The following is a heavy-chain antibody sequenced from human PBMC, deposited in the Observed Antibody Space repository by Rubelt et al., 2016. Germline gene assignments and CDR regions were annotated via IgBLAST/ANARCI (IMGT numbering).Heavy chain of an antibody. CDR3: ARIGGSYYGYWFDP. V-gene: IGHV2-26*01. CDR2: IFSNDEK. D-gene: IGHD1-26*01. J-gene: IGHJ5*02. CDR1: GFSLSTSGVG. Sequence: QITLKESGPTLVKPTQTLTLTCTFSGFSLSTSGVGVGWIRQPPGKALEWLAHIFSNDEKSYSTSLKSRLTISKDTSKSQVVLTMTNMDPVDTATYYCARIGGSYYGYWFDPWGQGTLVTVSS.